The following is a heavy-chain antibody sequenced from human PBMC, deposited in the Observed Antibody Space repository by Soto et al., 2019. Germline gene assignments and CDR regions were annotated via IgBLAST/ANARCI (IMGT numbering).Heavy chain of an antibody. D-gene: IGHD1-26*01. J-gene: IGHJ4*02. V-gene: IGHV3-30-3*01. CDR1: GFTFSSYA. Sequence: QVQLVESGGGVVQPGRSLRLSCAASGFTFSSYAMHWVRQAPGKGLEWVAVISYDGSNKYYADSVKGRLTISRDNSKNALYLQMNSLRAEDTAVYYCARRGATGPFDSWGQGTLVTVSS. CDR2: ISYDGSNK. CDR3: ARRGATGPFDS.